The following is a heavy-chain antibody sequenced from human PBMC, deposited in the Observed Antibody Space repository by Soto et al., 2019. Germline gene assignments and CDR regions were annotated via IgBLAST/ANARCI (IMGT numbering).Heavy chain of an antibody. D-gene: IGHD1-26*01. CDR3: ARGGSLYWYFDL. CDR2: INAGNGNT. Sequence: QVQLVQSGAEVKKPGASVKVSCKASGYTFTSYAMHWVRQAPGQRLEWMGWINAGNGNTKYSQNXXGXXTITRDTSASTAYMELSSLRSEDTAVYYCARGGSLYWYFDLWGRGTLVTVSS. CDR1: GYTFTSYA. V-gene: IGHV1-3*01. J-gene: IGHJ2*01.